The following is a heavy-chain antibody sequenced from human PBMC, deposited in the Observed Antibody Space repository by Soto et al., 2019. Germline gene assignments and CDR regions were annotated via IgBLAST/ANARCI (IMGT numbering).Heavy chain of an antibody. Sequence: QVQLVQSGAEVKKPGASVKVSCKASGYTFTSYGISWVRQAPGQGLEWMGWISAYSGNTNYAQKLQGRVTMTTDTSTSTAYMELRSQKSDDTAVYYCARQYDILTGYYLEVGYWGQGTLVTVSS. CDR3: ARQYDILTGYYLEVGY. J-gene: IGHJ4*02. D-gene: IGHD3-9*01. CDR1: GYTFTSYG. V-gene: IGHV1-18*01. CDR2: ISAYSGNT.